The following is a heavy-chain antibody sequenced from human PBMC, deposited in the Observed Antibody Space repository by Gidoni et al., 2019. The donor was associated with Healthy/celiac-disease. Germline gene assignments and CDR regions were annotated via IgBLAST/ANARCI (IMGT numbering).Heavy chain of an antibody. J-gene: IGHJ6*02. V-gene: IGHV3-33*01. CDR1: GFTFSSSG. D-gene: IGHD4-17*01. Sequence: QVQLVESVGGVVQPGRTLRLSCAASGFTFSSSGMHWVRQAPGKGLEWVAVIWYDGSNKYYADSVKGRFTISRDNSKNTLYLQMNSLRAEDTAVYYCARDPSRSTVTRDYYYGMDVWGQGTTVTVSS. CDR3: ARDPSRSTVTRDYYYGMDV. CDR2: IWYDGSNK.